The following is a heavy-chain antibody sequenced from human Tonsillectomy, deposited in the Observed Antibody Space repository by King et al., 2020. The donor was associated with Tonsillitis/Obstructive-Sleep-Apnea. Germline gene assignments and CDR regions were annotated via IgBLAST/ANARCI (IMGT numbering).Heavy chain of an antibody. CDR1: GFTFSSYA. Sequence: VQLVESGGGVVQPGRSLRLSCAASGFTFSSYAMHWVRQAPGKGLEWVAFISYDGSNKYYADSVKGRFTISRDNSKNTLYLQMNSLRAEDTAVYYCAGDHYVGNLFDYWARGPLVPVSP. D-gene: IGHD4-23*01. CDR3: AGDHYVGNLFDY. CDR2: ISYDGSNK. J-gene: IGHJ4*02. V-gene: IGHV3-30*04.